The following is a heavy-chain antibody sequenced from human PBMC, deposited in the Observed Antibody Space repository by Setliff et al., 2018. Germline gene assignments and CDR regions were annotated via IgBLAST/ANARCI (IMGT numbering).Heavy chain of an antibody. Sequence: PGESLRLSCAASGFTFDDYAMHWVRQAPGKGLEWVSGISWNSGIIAYADSVKGRFTISRDNAKNSLYLQMNSLRAEDMALYYCAKGYCSSNSCYVNYWGQGTLVTVSS. D-gene: IGHD2-2*01. J-gene: IGHJ4*02. V-gene: IGHV3-9*03. CDR2: ISWNSGII. CDR1: GFTFDDYA. CDR3: AKGYCSSNSCYVNY.